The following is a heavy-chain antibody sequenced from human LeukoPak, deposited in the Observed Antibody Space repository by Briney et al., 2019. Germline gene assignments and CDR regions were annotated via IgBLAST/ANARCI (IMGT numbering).Heavy chain of an antibody. Sequence: ASVTLCCKASGYTFISYYMHWVRQAPGQGLEWMGIINPSGGNTRYAQKFQGRVTMTRDTSTSTVYMEVSSLRSEDTAVYYCAWLDRSARKGWYFELWGRGNPVTVSS. V-gene: IGHV1-46*01. J-gene: IGHJ2*01. CDR3: AWLDRSARKGWYFEL. CDR1: GYTFISYY. D-gene: IGHD6-19*01. CDR2: INPSGGNT.